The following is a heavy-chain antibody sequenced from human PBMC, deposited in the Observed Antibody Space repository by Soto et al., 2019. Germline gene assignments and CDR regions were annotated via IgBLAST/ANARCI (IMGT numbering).Heavy chain of an antibody. CDR3: ARGSMTTGWDL. CDR1: GYRFTTYW. Sequence: HGESLKISCKTSGYRFTTYWINWVRQMPGKGLEWMGRIDPSKSSTKYSPSFRGHVTISADKSISIAYLQWTGLQASDTAIYYCARGSMTTGWDLWGQGTQVTVSS. D-gene: IGHD6-19*01. V-gene: IGHV5-10-1*01. CDR2: IDPSKSST. J-gene: IGHJ5*02.